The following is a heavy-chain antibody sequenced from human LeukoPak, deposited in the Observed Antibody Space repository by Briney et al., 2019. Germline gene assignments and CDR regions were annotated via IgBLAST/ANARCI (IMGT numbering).Heavy chain of an antibody. J-gene: IGHJ4*02. V-gene: IGHV1-2*02. CDR3: APENYYDSGGFSKAFDY. Sequence: ASVKVSCQTSGYTFTAKFLHWLRQAPGQGLEWMGGIEPKSGVTVYGQKFRGRVTVTRDTSVSTAYMEVSGLRSDDTALYYCAPENYYDSGGFSKAFDYWGQGTLVTVSS. CDR2: IEPKSGVT. CDR1: GYTFTAKF. D-gene: IGHD3-22*01.